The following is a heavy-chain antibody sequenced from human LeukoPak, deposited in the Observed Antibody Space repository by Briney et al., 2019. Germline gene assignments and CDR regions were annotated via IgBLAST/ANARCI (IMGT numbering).Heavy chain of an antibody. V-gene: IGHV3-21*01. D-gene: IGHD2-2*01. CDR2: ISSSSSHI. CDR3: ATRYCSSTICYAFDY. CDR1: GLTFSTYP. J-gene: IGHJ4*02. Sequence: PGGSLRLSCAASGLTFSTYPMNWVRQAPGKGLEWVSSISSSSSHIYYADSVKGRFTISRDNAKNSLYLQMNSLRAEDTAVYYCATRYCSSTICYAFDYWGQGTLVTVSS.